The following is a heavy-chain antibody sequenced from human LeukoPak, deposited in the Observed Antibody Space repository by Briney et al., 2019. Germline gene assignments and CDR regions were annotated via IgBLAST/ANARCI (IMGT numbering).Heavy chain of an antibody. CDR3: ARSAFYYYYMDV. Sequence: SETLSLTCTVSGGSISTYYWIWIRQPPGKGLECIGYIYITGSTNYNPSLKSRVTMSVDTSKNQFSLRLSSVTAADTAVYYCARSAFYYYYMDVWGKGTTVTVSS. CDR1: GGSISTYY. D-gene: IGHD3-16*01. J-gene: IGHJ6*03. CDR2: IYITGST. V-gene: IGHV4-4*09.